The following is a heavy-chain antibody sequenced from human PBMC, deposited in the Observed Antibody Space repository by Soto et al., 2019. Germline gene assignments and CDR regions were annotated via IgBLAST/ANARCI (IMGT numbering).Heavy chain of an antibody. V-gene: IGHV3-23*01. Sequence: ILSCEGSGFIFRNYAMSWVRQAPGKGLEWVSSVSGSGVGKYYADSVQGRFTISRDNSANTLFLQLNSLRDEDTALYYCAKDVDTVGLSDGSGYFDLWGQGALVTVSS. J-gene: IGHJ4*02. CDR3: AKDVDTVGLSDGSGYFDL. D-gene: IGHD3-22*01. CDR2: VSGSGVGK. CDR1: GFIFRNYA.